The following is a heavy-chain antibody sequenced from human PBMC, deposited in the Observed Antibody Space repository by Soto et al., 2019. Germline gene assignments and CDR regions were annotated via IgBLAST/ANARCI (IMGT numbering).Heavy chain of an antibody. CDR2: INHSGRT. D-gene: IGHD3-10*01. CDR1: GGSFSGYY. J-gene: IGHJ4*02. Sequence: SETLSLTCAVYGGSFSGYYWSWIRQPPGKGLEWIGEINHSGRTNYNPSLKSRVTISVDTSKNQFSLKLSSVTAADTAVYYCARASGPLLWFGESVRYFDYWGQGTLVTVSS. CDR3: ARASGPLLWFGESVRYFDY. V-gene: IGHV4-34*01.